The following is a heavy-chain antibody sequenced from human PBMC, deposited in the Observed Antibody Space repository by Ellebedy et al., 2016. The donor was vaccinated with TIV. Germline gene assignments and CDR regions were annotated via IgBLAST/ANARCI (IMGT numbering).Heavy chain of an antibody. Sequence: GESLKISCAASGFTFSSYAMSWVRQAPGKGLEWVSSITGTTYHANSVKGRFTISRDNSKNTLYLQMNSLRPEDTAVYYCAKSGHYYESSGYYYFDYWGQGTLVTVSS. D-gene: IGHD3-22*01. CDR3: AKSGHYYESSGYYYFDY. V-gene: IGHV3-23*01. J-gene: IGHJ4*02. CDR1: GFTFSSYA. CDR2: ITGTT.